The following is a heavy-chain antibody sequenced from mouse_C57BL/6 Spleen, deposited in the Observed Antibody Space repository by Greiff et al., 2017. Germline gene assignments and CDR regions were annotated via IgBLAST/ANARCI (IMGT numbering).Heavy chain of an antibody. J-gene: IGHJ3*01. V-gene: IGHV1-54*01. CDR1: GYAFTNYL. D-gene: IGHD3-2*02. CDR3: ARQLRLGTWFAY. CDR2: INPGSGGT. Sequence: VQLQQSGAELVRPGTSVKVSCKASGYAFTNYLIEWVKQRPGQGLEWIGVINPGSGGTNYNEKFKGKATLTADKSSSTAYMQLSSLTSEDSAVXFCARQLRLGTWFAYWGQGTLVTVSA.